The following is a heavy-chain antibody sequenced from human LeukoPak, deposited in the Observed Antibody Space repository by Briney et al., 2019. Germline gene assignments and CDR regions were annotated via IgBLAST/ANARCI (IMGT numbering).Heavy chain of an antibody. Sequence: PGGSLRLSCAASGFTFSSYGMHWVRQAPGKGLEWVAFIRCDGSNKYYADSVKGRFTISRDNSKNTLYLQMNSLRAEDTAVYYCAKDGRFWGQGTLVTVSS. V-gene: IGHV3-30*02. CDR2: IRCDGSNK. CDR1: GFTFSSYG. J-gene: IGHJ4*02. CDR3: AKDGRF. D-gene: IGHD3/OR15-3a*01.